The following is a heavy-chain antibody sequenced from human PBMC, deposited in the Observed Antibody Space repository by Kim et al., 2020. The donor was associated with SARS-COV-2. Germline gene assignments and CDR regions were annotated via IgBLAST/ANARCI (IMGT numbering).Heavy chain of an antibody. CDR3: ARGGAAAGPYDY. CDR2: IYYSGST. V-gene: IGHV4-31*03. CDR1: GGSISSGGYY. D-gene: IGHD6-13*01. J-gene: IGHJ4*02. Sequence: SETLSLTCTVSGGSISSGGYYWSWIRQHPGKGLEWIGYIYYSGSTYYNPSLKSRVTISVDTSKNQFSLKLSSVTAADTAVYYCARGGAAAGPYDYWGQGTLVTVSS.